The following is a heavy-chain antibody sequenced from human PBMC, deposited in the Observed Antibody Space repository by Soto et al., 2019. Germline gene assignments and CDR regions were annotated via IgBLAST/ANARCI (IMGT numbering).Heavy chain of an antibody. CDR2: ISYDGSNK. V-gene: IGHV3-30-3*01. D-gene: IGHD5-18*01. CDR3: ARNRGQYSYGCADY. J-gene: IGHJ4*02. Sequence: GGSLRLSCAASGFPFSSYAMHWVRQAPGKGLEWVAVISYDGSNKYYADSVKGRFTISRDNSKNTLYLQMNSLRAEDTAVYYCARNRGQYSYGCADYWGQGTLVTVSS. CDR1: GFPFSSYA.